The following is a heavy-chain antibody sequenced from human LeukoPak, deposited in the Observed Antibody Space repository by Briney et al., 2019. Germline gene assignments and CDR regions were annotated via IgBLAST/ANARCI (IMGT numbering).Heavy chain of an antibody. Sequence: GSLRLSCAASGFTFSSYAMSWVRQAPGKGLEWVSAISGSGGSTYYADSVKGRFTISRDNSKNTLYLQMNSLRAEDTAVYYCASTLVGSGSYDFDYWGQGTLVTVSS. CDR2: ISGSGGST. CDR1: GFTFSSYA. D-gene: IGHD3-10*01. V-gene: IGHV3-23*01. J-gene: IGHJ4*02. CDR3: ASTLVGSGSYDFDY.